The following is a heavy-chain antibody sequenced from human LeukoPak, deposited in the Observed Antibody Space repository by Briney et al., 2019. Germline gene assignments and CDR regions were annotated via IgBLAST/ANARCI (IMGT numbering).Heavy chain of an antibody. CDR3: AKDHGSNVYDPFDY. Sequence: GGSLRLSCAASGFKFRSHAMSWVRQAPGKGLEWVSVICNGVAGTYYADSVKSRFTISRDNSQRTLYMQIRRLRAEDRAVYYCAKDHGSNVYDPFDYWGQGTRVSVSS. CDR2: ICNGVAGT. CDR1: GFKFRSHA. J-gene: IGHJ4*02. V-gene: IGHV3-23*03. D-gene: IGHD4/OR15-4a*01.